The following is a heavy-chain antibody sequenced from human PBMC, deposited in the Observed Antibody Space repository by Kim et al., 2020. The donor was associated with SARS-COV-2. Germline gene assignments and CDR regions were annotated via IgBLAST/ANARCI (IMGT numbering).Heavy chain of an antibody. Sequence: GGSLRLSCEASGFILSSYWMTWVRQAPGKGLEWVANIKHDGSEKYYLDYVKGRFTISRDNAKNSLYLQMSSLRADDTAVYYCAGDRFSGWSPIDYCGQGTLVTVSS. J-gene: IGHJ4*02. CDR2: IKHDGSEK. CDR3: AGDRFSGWSPIDY. V-gene: IGHV3-7*03. D-gene: IGHD6-19*01. CDR1: GFILSSYW.